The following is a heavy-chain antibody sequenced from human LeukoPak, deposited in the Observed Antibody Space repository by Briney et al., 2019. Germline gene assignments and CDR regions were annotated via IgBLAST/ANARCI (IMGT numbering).Heavy chain of an antibody. Sequence: GGSLRLSCAASGFTFSSYSMNWVRQAPGKGLEWVSYISSSSSTIYYADSVKGRFTISRDNAKNSLYLQMNSLRAEDTAVYYCAREGAPFDYVWGSYRSPFDYWGQGTLVTVSS. J-gene: IGHJ4*02. V-gene: IGHV3-48*04. D-gene: IGHD3-16*02. CDR1: GFTFSSYS. CDR2: ISSSSSTI. CDR3: AREGAPFDYVWGSYRSPFDY.